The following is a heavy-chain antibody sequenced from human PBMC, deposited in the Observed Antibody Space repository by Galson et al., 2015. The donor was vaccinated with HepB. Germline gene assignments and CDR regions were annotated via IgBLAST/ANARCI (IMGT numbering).Heavy chain of an antibody. V-gene: IGHV1-24*01. Sequence: SVKVSCKVSGYTLTELSMHWVRQAPGKGLEWMGGFDPEDGETIYAQKFQGRVTMTEDTSTDTAYMELSSLRSEDTAVYYCATALKYYDILTGYWKYFQHWGQGTLVTVSS. CDR3: ATALKYYDILTGYWKYFQH. CDR2: FDPEDGET. J-gene: IGHJ1*01. D-gene: IGHD3-9*01. CDR1: GYTLTELS.